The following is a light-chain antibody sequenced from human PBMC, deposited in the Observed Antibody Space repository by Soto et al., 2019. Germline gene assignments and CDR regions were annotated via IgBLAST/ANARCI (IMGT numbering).Light chain of an antibody. J-gene: IGKJ3*01. CDR2: GAS. Sequence: EIVLTQSPGTLSLSPGERATLSCRASQSVSSSYLAWYQQKPGQAPRLLVYGASSRATGIPDRFSGSGSGTDFTLTIRRLEPEDFAVYYCQQYGSSPLTFGPGTTVDIK. CDR3: QQYGSSPLT. V-gene: IGKV3-20*01. CDR1: QSVSSSY.